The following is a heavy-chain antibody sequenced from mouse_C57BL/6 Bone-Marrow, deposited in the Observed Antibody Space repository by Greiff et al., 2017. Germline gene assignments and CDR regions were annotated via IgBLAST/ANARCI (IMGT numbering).Heavy chain of an antibody. Sequence: DVQLQESGGGLVQPGGSMKLSCAASGFTFSDAWMDWVRQSPEKGLEWVAEIRNKANNHATYYAESVKGRFTISRDDSKSSVYLQMNSLRAEDTGIYYCTRHGSFYYFDYWGQGTTLTVSS. CDR1: GFTFSDAW. D-gene: IGHD1-1*01. J-gene: IGHJ2*01. CDR2: IRNKANNHAT. V-gene: IGHV6-6*01. CDR3: TRHGSFYYFDY.